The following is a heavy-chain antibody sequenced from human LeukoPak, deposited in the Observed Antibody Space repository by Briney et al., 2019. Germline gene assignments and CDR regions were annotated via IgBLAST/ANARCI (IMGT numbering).Heavy chain of an antibody. CDR2: IYYSGST. V-gene: IGHV4-31*03. J-gene: IGHJ3*02. Sequence: SETLSLTCTVSGGSISSGGYYWSWIRQHPGKGLEWIGYIYYSGSTYYNPSLKSRVTISVDTSKNQFSLKLSSVTAADTAVYYCARGLHRYYYGSGSYSDAFDIWGQGTMVTVSS. D-gene: IGHD3-10*01. CDR3: ARGLHRYYYGSGSYSDAFDI. CDR1: GGSISSGGYY.